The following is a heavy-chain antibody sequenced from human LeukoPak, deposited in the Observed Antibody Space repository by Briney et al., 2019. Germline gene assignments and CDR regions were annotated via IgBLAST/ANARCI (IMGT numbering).Heavy chain of an antibody. J-gene: IGHJ4*02. CDR2: IWYDGSNK. Sequence: GGSLRLSCAASGFTFSSYGMHWVRQAPGKGLEWVAVIWYDGSNKYYGDSVKGRFTISRDNSKNTLYLQMNSLRAEDTAVYYCARDQYGGPLGGDYWGQGTLVTVSS. CDR3: ARDQYGGPLGGDY. V-gene: IGHV3-33*08. D-gene: IGHD3-10*01. CDR1: GFTFSSYG.